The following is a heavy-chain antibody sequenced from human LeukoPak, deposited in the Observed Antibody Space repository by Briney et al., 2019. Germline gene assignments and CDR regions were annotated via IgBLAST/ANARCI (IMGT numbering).Heavy chain of an antibody. CDR3: ARYSGSYYYPPAWDL. CDR2: TSTSGGSA. CDR1: GFTFSNNA. J-gene: IGHJ4*02. D-gene: IGHD1-26*01. Sequence: GGSLRLSCAASGFTFSNNAMSWVRQAPGKGLEWVSATSTSGGSAYYADSVKGRFTISRDNSKNTLYLQMDSLRADDTAVYYCARYSGSYYYPPAWDLWGQGTLVTASS. V-gene: IGHV3-23*01.